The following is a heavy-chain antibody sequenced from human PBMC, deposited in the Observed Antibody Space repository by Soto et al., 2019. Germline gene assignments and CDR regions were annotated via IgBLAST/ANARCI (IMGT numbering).Heavy chain of an antibody. V-gene: IGHV4-30-2*01. Sequence: SETLSLTCAVSGGSISSGGYSWSWIRQPPGKGLEWIGYIYHSGSTYYNPSLKSRVTISVDRSKNQFSLKLSSVTAAETAVYYCARDQGTGDVDYWGQGTLVTVSS. CDR3: ARDQGTGDVDY. CDR2: IYHSGST. D-gene: IGHD4-17*01. CDR1: GGSISSGGYS. J-gene: IGHJ4*02.